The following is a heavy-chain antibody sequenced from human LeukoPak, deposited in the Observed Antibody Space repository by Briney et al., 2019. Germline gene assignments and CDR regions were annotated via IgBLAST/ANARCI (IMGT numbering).Heavy chain of an antibody. Sequence: SSETLSLTCTVSGGSISSGSYYWSWIRQPAGKGLEWIGRIYTSGSTNYNPSLKSRVTISVDTSKNQFSLKLSSVTAADTAVYYCARALGYCTNGVCYIVDAFDIWGQGTMVTVSS. CDR1: GGSISSGSYY. J-gene: IGHJ3*02. V-gene: IGHV4-61*02. CDR2: IYTSGST. D-gene: IGHD2-8*01. CDR3: ARALGYCTNGVCYIVDAFDI.